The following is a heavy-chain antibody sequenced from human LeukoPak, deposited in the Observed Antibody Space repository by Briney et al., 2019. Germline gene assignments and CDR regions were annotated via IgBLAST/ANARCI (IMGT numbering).Heavy chain of an antibody. Sequence: GESLQISCKGSGYTFTNYWIGWVRQMPGKGLEWMGFIYPGDSETRYSPSFQGQVTMSADKSITTAYLQWSSLKASDTAMYYCARYLMVNSDSSGYYDYWGQGTLVTVSS. D-gene: IGHD3-22*01. CDR3: ARYLMVNSDSSGYYDY. CDR1: GYTFTNYW. J-gene: IGHJ4*02. V-gene: IGHV5-51*01. CDR2: IYPGDSET.